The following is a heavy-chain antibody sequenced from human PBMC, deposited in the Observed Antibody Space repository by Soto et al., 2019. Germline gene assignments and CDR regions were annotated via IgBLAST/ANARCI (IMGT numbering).Heavy chain of an antibody. J-gene: IGHJ6*02. CDR2: IRAYNGNT. V-gene: IGHV1-18*01. CDR1: GYTFTSYG. Sequence: QVQLVQSGAEVKKPGASVKVSCKASGYTFTSYGISWVRQAPGQGLEWMGWIRAYNGNTNDAQKLQGRVTMTTDTFTRPTYMEPVGPRFEERAVYYAARNPAEMDVWGQGTTVTVSS. CDR3: ARNPAEMDV.